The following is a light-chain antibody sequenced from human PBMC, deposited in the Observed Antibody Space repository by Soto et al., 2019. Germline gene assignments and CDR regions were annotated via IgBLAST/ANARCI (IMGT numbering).Light chain of an antibody. Sequence: QSALTQPASVSGSPGQSITISCTGTSSDVGSYNLVSWYQQHPGKAPKLMIYEVSKRPSGVSNRFSGSKSGNTASLTISGLRAGDEADYYCCSYAGSSTVVFGGGTQLTVL. J-gene: IGLJ2*01. CDR1: SSDVGSYNL. CDR2: EVS. V-gene: IGLV2-23*02. CDR3: CSYAGSSTVV.